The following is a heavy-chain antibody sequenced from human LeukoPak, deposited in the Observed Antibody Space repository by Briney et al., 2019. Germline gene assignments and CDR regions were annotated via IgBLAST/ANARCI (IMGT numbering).Heavy chain of an antibody. J-gene: IGHJ4*02. V-gene: IGHV1-69*13. D-gene: IGHD3-22*01. CDR3: ARDLLDYDSSGYSDY. CDR1: GGTFSSYA. Sequence: ASVKVSCKASGGTFSSYAISWVRQAPGQGLEWVGGIIPIFGTANYAQKFQGRVTITADESTSTAYMELSSPRSEDTAVYHCARDLLDYDSSGYSDYWGQGTLVTVSS. CDR2: IIPIFGTA.